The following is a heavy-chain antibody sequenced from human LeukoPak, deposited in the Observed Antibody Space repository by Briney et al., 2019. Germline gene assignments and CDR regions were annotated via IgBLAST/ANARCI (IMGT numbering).Heavy chain of an antibody. CDR1: GYTFTDYY. CDR2: INPLRGIT. Sequence: GASVKVSCKASGYTFTDYYVHWVRQAPGLGLEWMGIINPLRGITIYAQKFQGRVTMTSDTSTNTVYMELSSLISEDTAVYYCTRTIGYRPVAGLKEKWFDPCGQGTLVTVSS. J-gene: IGHJ5*02. D-gene: IGHD6-19*01. V-gene: IGHV1-46*01. CDR3: TRTIGYRPVAGLKEKWFDP.